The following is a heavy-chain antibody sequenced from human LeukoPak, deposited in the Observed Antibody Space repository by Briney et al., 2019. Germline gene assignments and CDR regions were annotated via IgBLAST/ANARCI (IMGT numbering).Heavy chain of an antibody. D-gene: IGHD2-15*01. J-gene: IGHJ2*01. V-gene: IGHV3-21*01. CDR3: ASLYCSGGSCYSTYWYFDL. CDR1: GFTFSSYS. Sequence: PGGSLRLSCAASGFTFSSYSMNWVRQAPGKGLEWVSSISSSSSYIYYADSVKGRFTISRDNAKNSLYLQMNSLRAEDTAVYYCASLYCSGGSCYSTYWYFDLWGRGTLVTVSS. CDR2: ISSSSSYI.